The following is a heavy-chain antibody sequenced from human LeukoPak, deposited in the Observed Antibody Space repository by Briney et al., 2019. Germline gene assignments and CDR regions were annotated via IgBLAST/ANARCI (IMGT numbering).Heavy chain of an antibody. V-gene: IGHV2-5*02. CDR1: GFSLRKNGVG. CDR2: IYWDDDK. J-gene: IGHJ4*02. CDR3: AHRPPYYDILTGYYNVFYFDY. D-gene: IGHD3-9*01. Sequence: SGPTLVNPTQTLTLTCTFSGFSLRKNGVGVGWIRQPPGKALEWLSLIYWDDDKRYSPSLKSRLTITKDTSKNPVVLTMPNMDPVDTATYYCAHRPPYYDILTGYYNVFYFDYWGQGTLVTVSS.